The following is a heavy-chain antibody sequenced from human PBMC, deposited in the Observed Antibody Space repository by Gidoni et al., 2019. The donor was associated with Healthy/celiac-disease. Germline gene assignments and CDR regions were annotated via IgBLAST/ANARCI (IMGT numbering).Heavy chain of an antibody. J-gene: IGHJ4*02. CDR2: IRSKANSYAT. CDR1: GFPFSGSA. CDR3: TRHTVTTFDY. D-gene: IGHD4-4*01. Sequence: EVQLVESGGGLVQPGGSLNLSCAASGFPFSGSAMHWVRQASGKGLEWVGRIRSKANSYATAYAASVKGRFTISRDDSKNTAYLQMNSLKTEDTAVYYCTRHTVTTFDYWGQGTLVTVSS. V-gene: IGHV3-73*01.